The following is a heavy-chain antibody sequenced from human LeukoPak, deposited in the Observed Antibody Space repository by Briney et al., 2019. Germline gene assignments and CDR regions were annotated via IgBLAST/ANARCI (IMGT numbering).Heavy chain of an antibody. Sequence: PSETLSLTCTVSGGSISSSSYYWGWIRQPPGKGPEWIGSIYYSGSTYYNPSLKSRVTISVDTSKNQFSLKLSSVTAADTAVYYCARRCSSTSCYNTLPFDYWGQGTLVTVSS. CDR1: GGSISSSSYY. D-gene: IGHD2-2*02. CDR2: IYYSGST. CDR3: ARRCSSTSCYNTLPFDY. J-gene: IGHJ4*02. V-gene: IGHV4-39*01.